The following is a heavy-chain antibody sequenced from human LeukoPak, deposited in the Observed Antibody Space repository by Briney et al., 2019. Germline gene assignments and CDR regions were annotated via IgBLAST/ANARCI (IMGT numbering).Heavy chain of an antibody. CDR3: ARGVRITMVRGYYFDY. J-gene: IGHJ4*02. CDR2: INHSGST. V-gene: IGHV4-34*01. Sequence: PSETLSLTCAAYGGSFSGYYWSWIRQPPGKGLEWIGEINHSGSTNYNPSLKSRVTISVDTSKNQFSLKLSSVTAADTAVYYCARGVRITMVRGYYFDYWGQGTLVTVSS. CDR1: GGSFSGYY. D-gene: IGHD3-10*01.